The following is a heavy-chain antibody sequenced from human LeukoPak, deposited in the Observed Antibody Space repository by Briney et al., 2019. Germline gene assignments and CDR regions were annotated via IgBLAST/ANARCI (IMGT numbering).Heavy chain of an antibody. V-gene: IGHV3-23*01. CDR3: AKDIRPYYYDSSGYGFDY. Sequence: GGSLRLSCAASGFTFSSYAMSWVRQAPGKGLEWVSAISGSGGSTYYADSVKGRFTISRDNSKNTLYLQMNSLRAEDTAVYYCAKDIRPYYYDSSGYGFDYWGQGTLVTVSS. CDR2: ISGSGGST. CDR1: GFTFSSYA. J-gene: IGHJ4*02. D-gene: IGHD3-22*01.